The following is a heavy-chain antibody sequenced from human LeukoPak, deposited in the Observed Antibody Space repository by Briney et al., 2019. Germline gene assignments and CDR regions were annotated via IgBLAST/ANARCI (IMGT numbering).Heavy chain of an antibody. V-gene: IGHV3-7*01. J-gene: IGHJ4*02. Sequence: GGSLRLSCAASGFTFSSYWMSWVRQAPGKGLEWVANIKQDGNEKYYVDSVKGRFTISRDNAKNSLYLQMNSLRAEDTAVYYCARGGIRFWYYFDYWGQGTLVTVS. CDR1: GFTFSSYW. CDR3: ARGGIRFWYYFDY. CDR2: IKQDGNEK. D-gene: IGHD3-3*01.